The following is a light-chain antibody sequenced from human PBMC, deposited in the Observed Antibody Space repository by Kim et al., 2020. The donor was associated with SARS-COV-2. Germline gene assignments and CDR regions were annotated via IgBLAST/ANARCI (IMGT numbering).Light chain of an antibody. J-gene: IGLJ1*01. Sequence: QSALTQPASVSGSPGQSITISCTGASSDVGSYNLVSWFQQHPGKAPKLMLYEVNKRPSGISNRFSGSKSGNTASLTISGLQAEDEADYYCCSYTNIGTYVFGTGTQLTVL. CDR1: SSDVGSYNL. CDR2: EVN. V-gene: IGLV2-23*02. CDR3: CSYTNIGTYV.